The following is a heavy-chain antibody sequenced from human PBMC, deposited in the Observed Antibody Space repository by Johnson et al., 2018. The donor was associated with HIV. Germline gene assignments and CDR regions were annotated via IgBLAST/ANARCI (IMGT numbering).Heavy chain of an antibody. CDR3: ARSGAGAAFDI. D-gene: IGHD6-19*01. J-gene: IGHJ3*02. V-gene: IGHV3-30*07. Sequence: SVKGRFTSSRDNSKNTLYLQMNSLRAEDTALYYCARSGAGAAFDIWGLGTMVTVSS.